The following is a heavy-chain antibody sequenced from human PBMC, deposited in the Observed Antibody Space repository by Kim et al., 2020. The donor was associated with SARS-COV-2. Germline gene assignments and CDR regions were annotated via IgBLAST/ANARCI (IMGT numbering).Heavy chain of an antibody. CDR1: GFTFSSNG. CDR3: ARGYCGTATCYTGGTYCDY. Sequence: GGSLRLSCAASGFTFSSNGMHWVRQAPGKGLEWVATMCNDGSTLYSQAAEKGRFTFSRDYSKNTLYLQVNSLRAEDTAVYYCARGYCGTATCYTGGTYCDYWGRGTLVTVSS. J-gene: IGHJ4*02. V-gene: IGHV3-33*03. CDR2: MCNDGSTL. D-gene: IGHD2-2*02.